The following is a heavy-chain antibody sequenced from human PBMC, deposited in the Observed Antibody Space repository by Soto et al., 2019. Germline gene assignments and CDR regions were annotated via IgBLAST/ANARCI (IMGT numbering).Heavy chain of an antibody. J-gene: IGHJ4*02. CDR3: ATFYCSGGSCYRPQHDY. CDR1: GGTFSSYT. V-gene: IGHV1-69*02. Sequence: QVQLVLSGAEVKKPGSSVKVSCKASGGTFSSYTISWVRQAPGQGLEWMGRIIPILGIANYAQKFQGRVTITADKSTSTAYMELSSLRSEDTAVYYCATFYCSGGSCYRPQHDYWGQGTLVTVSS. CDR2: IIPILGIA. D-gene: IGHD2-15*01.